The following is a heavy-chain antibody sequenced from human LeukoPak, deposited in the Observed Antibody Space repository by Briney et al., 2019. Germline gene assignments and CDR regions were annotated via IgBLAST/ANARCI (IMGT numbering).Heavy chain of an antibody. CDR2: INHSGST. V-gene: IGHV4-34*01. Sequence: SETLSLTCAVYGGSFSGYYWSWIRQPPGKGLEWIGEINHSGSTNYNPSLKSRVTISVDTSKNQFSLKLSSVTAADTAVYYCARDGDGYNAPWGQGTPVTVSS. CDR1: GGSFSGYY. J-gene: IGHJ5*02. CDR3: ARDGDGYNAP. D-gene: IGHD5-24*01.